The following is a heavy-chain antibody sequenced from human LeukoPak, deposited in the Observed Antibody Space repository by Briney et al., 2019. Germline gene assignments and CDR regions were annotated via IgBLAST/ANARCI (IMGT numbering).Heavy chain of an antibody. Sequence: SETLSLTCTVSGGSISSYYWSWIRQPPGKGLEWIGYIYHSGSTNYNPSLKSRVTISVDTSKNQFSLKLSSVTAADTAVYYCARDGRKIVPYWGQGTLVTVSS. CDR3: ARDGRKIVPY. J-gene: IGHJ4*02. D-gene: IGHD1-14*01. CDR1: GGSISSYY. V-gene: IGHV4-59*12. CDR2: IYHSGST.